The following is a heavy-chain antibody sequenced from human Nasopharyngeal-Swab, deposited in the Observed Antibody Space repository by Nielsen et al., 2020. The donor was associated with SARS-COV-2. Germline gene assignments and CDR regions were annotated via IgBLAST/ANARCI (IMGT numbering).Heavy chain of an antibody. V-gene: IGHV3-11*03. CDR3: AGGDGFPEGDY. CDR1: GFTLSDYY. CDR2: ISSSSSYT. D-gene: IGHD5-24*01. J-gene: IGHJ4*02. Sequence: GESLKIPRAASGFTLSDYYMSWIRQAPGKGLEWVSYISSSSSYTSYADSVKGRFTISRDNAKNSLYLQMNSLRAEDTAVYYCAGGDGFPEGDYWGQGTLVTVSS.